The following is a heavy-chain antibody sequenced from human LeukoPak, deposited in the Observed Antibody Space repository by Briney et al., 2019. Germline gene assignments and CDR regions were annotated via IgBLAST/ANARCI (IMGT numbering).Heavy chain of an antibody. D-gene: IGHD3-22*01. CDR3: ARHGSSGYYNPYWYFDL. Sequence: SETLSLTCTVSGGSISTSSYYWGWIRQPPGKGLEWIGSIYYSGSTYYNPSLKSRVTISVDTSKNQFSLKLSSVTAADTAVYYCARHGSSGYYNPYWYFDLWGRGTLVTVSS. V-gene: IGHV4-39*01. CDR1: GGSISTSSYY. J-gene: IGHJ2*01. CDR2: IYYSGST.